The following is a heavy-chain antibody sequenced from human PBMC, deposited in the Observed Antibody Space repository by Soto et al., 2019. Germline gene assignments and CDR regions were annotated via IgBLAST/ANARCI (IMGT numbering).Heavy chain of an antibody. J-gene: IGHJ4*02. D-gene: IGHD4-4*01. CDR2: ISGSGGST. CDR3: AKDHTVTTPSEFDY. Sequence: LRLSCAASGFTFSSYAMSWVRQAPGKGLEWVSAISGSGGSTYYADSVKGRFTIPRDNSKNTLYLQMNSLRAEDTAVYYCAKDHTVTTPSEFDYWGQGTLVTVSS. V-gene: IGHV3-23*01. CDR1: GFTFSSYA.